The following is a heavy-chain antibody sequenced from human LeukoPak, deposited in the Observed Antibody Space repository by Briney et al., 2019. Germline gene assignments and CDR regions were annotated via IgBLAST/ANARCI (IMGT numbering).Heavy chain of an antibody. V-gene: IGHV3-23*01. CDR3: AKGESKDYLNYFDYLNYFDH. CDR2: INISGGST. Sequence: QAGGSLRLSCAASGFTFSNHAMTWVRQAPGKGLEWVSTINISGGSTFYADSVKGRFTISRDNSKNTLSLQMNSLRAEDTAIYYCAKGESKDYLNYFDYLNYFDHWGQGALVTVSS. CDR1: GFTFSNHA. J-gene: IGHJ4*02. D-gene: IGHD2/OR15-2a*01.